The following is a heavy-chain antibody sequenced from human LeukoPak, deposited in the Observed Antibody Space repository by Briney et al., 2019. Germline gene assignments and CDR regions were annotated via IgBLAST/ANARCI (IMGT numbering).Heavy chain of an antibody. Sequence: GSLRLSCAASGFTFDGYGMSWVRQAPGKGLEWISGINWNGGSTSYADSVKGRFTISRDNAKNSLYLQMNSLRAEDTALYYCARAGDCSSTSCYNYYYYYMDVWGKGTTVTVSS. J-gene: IGHJ6*03. V-gene: IGHV3-20*04. CDR1: GFTFDGYG. D-gene: IGHD2-2*02. CDR2: INWNGGST. CDR3: ARAGDCSSTSCYNYYYYYMDV.